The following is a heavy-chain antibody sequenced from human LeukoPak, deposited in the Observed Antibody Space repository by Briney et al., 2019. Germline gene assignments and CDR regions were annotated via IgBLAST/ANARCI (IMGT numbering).Heavy chain of an antibody. CDR1: GGSIRSSSYY. Sequence: SETLSLTCTVSGGSIRSSSYYWGWIRQSPGRGLQWIGNIYYSGSTYYDPSLKSRANLSVETSKNQFSLKLSSVTAADTAVYYCARVSWFPGTSYYYMDVWGKGTTVTVSS. CDR2: IYYSGST. D-gene: IGHD1-1*01. CDR3: ARVSWFPGTSYYYMDV. J-gene: IGHJ6*03. V-gene: IGHV4-39*07.